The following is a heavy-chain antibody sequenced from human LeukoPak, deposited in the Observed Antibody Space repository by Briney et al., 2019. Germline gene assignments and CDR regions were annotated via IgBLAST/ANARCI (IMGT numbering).Heavy chain of an antibody. CDR2: IKQDGSEK. Sequence: PGESLRLSCAASGFTFSSYWMSWVRQAPGKGLEWVANIKQDGSEKYYVDSVKGRFTISRDNAKNSLYLQMNSLRAEDTAVYYCAREGLLWFGELGGYYFDYWGQGTLVTVSS. J-gene: IGHJ4*02. D-gene: IGHD3-10*01. CDR1: GFTFSSYW. CDR3: AREGLLWFGELGGYYFDY. V-gene: IGHV3-7*01.